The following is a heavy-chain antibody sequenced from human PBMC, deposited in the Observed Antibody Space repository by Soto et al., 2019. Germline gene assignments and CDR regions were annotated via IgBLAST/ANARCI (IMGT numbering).Heavy chain of an antibody. J-gene: IGHJ4*02. CDR2: ISGSGGST. Sequence: GGSLRLSCAASGFTFSSYAMSWVRQAPGKGLEWVSAISGSGGSTYYADSVKGRFTISRDNSKNTLYLQVNSLRAEDTAVYYCAKVPLQDYYDSSGYYYRPYYFDYWGQGTLVTVSS. CDR1: GFTFSSYA. D-gene: IGHD3-22*01. CDR3: AKVPLQDYYDSSGYYYRPYYFDY. V-gene: IGHV3-23*01.